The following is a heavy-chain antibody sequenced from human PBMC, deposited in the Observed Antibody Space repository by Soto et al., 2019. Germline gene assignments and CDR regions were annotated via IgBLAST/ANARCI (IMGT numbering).Heavy chain of an antibody. CDR2: IHYSGST. V-gene: IGHV4-39*01. CDR1: GDSISRRRYY. J-gene: IGHJ4*02. CDR3: ARQRTSVVTQAYFDV. Sequence: SDTLSLTSPATGDSISRRRYYWGRLRQPPGKGLERLGSIHYSGSTYNNPSLKSRVSMSIDTSKDQFSLKLKSVTAADTALYFCARQRTSVVTQAYFDVSGPGSLVNLAS. D-gene: IGHD2-21*02.